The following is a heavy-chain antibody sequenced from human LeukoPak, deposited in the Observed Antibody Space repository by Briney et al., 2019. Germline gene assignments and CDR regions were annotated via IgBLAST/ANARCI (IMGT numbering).Heavy chain of an antibody. Sequence: GGSLRLSCVASGFTFNTNAMTWVRQAPGEGLERVSTLSGRGDSTFYADSVKGRFTISRDKSENTLYLQMNSLRAEDTAIYYCAKDQTVAGTYDSWGRGTLVIVFS. J-gene: IGHJ4*02. CDR3: AKDQTVAGTYDS. CDR1: GFTFNTNA. V-gene: IGHV3-23*01. CDR2: LSGRGDST. D-gene: IGHD6-19*01.